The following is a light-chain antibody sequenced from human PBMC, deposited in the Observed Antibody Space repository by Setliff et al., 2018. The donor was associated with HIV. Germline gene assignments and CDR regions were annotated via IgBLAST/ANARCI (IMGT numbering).Light chain of an antibody. CDR1: SSNIGSNT. Sequence: VLTQPPSASGTPGQRVTISCSGSSSNIGSNTVDWYQQLPGTAPKLLIYSNNQRPSGVPDRFSGSKAGTSASLVISGLQSEDEADYYCAAWDDSLNVIFGGGTKGTV. V-gene: IGLV1-44*01. CDR3: AAWDDSLNVI. CDR2: SNN. J-gene: IGLJ2*01.